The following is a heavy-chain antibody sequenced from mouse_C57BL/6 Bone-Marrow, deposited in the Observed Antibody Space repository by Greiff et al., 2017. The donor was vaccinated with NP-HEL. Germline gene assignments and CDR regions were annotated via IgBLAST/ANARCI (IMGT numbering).Heavy chain of an antibody. V-gene: IGHV1-62-2*01. J-gene: IGHJ1*03. CDR2: FYPGSGSI. CDR1: GYTFTEYT. Sequence: VKLQESGAELVKPGASVKLSCKASGYTFTEYTIHWVKQRPGQGLEWIGGFYPGSGSIKYNEKFTDKAPLTADKSSSTVYMVLSRLTSEDSAVYFCARHAGPPYYYGSSYGYFDVWGTGTTVTVSS. D-gene: IGHD1-1*01. CDR3: ARHAGPPYYYGSSYGYFDV.